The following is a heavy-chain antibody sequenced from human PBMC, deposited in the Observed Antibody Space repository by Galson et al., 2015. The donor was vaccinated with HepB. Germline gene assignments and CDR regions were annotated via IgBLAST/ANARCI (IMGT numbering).Heavy chain of an antibody. CDR2: INQDGSSK. CDR3: ASPGAVAGSGSYNNVPYYYIIDV. Sequence: SLRLSCAASGFTFSSYWMNWVRQAPGKGLEWVAHINQDGSSKYYVDSVKGRFTISRDNAKDSVYLQLRSLRFEDTTVYYCASPGAVAGSGSYNNVPYYYIIDVWGQGTTVTVSS. V-gene: IGHV3-7*03. CDR1: GFTFSSYW. J-gene: IGHJ6*02. D-gene: IGHD3-10*01.